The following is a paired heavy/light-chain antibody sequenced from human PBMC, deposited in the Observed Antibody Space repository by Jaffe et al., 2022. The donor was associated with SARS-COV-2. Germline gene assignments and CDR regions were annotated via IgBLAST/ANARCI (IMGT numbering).Heavy chain of an antibody. CDR3: TRDMWGTSDY. J-gene: IGHJ4*02. D-gene: IGHD1-1*01. CDR2: VSPDGSDT. CDR1: GFTFSTYW. Sequence: EVQLVESGGGLVQPGGSLRLSCAASGFTFSTYWMHWVRQSPGEGLVWVSRVSPDGSDTTYADSVKGRFTISRDNTENTLYLQMNSLIAEDTAVYFCTRDMWGTSDYWGQGALVSVS. V-gene: IGHV3-74*01.
Light chain of an antibody. CDR2: WAS. CDR3: QQHYTIPLT. Sequence: DIVMTQSPDSLAVSLGERATITCKSSQAILHNSKNKNCLAWYQQKPGQPPKLLISWASTRESGVPDRFSGSGSGTDFTLTINSLQAEDMAVYYCQQHYTIPLTFGQGTRLEIE. J-gene: IGKJ5*01. CDR1: QAILHNSKNKNC. V-gene: IGKV4-1*01.